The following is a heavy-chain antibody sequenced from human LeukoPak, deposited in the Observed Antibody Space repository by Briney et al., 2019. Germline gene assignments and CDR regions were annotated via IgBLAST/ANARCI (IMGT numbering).Heavy chain of an antibody. V-gene: IGHV1-8*02. J-gene: IGHJ4*02. Sequence: ASVKVSCKASGYTFTSYGISWVRQATGQGLEWMGWMNPNSGNTGYAQKFQGRVTMTRNTSISTAYMELSSLRSEDTAVYYCARGRDGSGSYWFDYWGQGTLVTVSS. CDR1: GYTFTSYG. D-gene: IGHD3-10*01. CDR2: MNPNSGNT. CDR3: ARGRDGSGSYWFDY.